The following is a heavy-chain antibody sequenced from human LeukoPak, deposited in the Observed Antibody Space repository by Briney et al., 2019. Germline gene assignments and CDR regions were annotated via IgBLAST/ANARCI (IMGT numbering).Heavy chain of an antibody. V-gene: IGHV3-74*01. Sequence: GGSLRLSCAASGNYWMHWVRRAPGKGLVWISHINSDGSWTSYADSVKGRFTISKDNAKNTVYLQMNNLRAEDTADYYCVSFYETYWGRGTLVTVSS. J-gene: IGHJ4*02. CDR1: GNYW. CDR2: INSDGSWT. D-gene: IGHD2-2*01. CDR3: VSFYETY.